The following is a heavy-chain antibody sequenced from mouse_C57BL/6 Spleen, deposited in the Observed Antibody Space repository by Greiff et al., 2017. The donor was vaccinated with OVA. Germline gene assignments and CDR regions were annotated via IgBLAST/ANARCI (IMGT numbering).Heavy chain of an antibody. V-gene: IGHV1-82*01. CDR1: GYAFSSSW. CDR2: IYPGDGDT. Sequence: VQLQQSGPELVKPGASVKISCKASGYAFSSSWMNWVKQRPGTGLEWIGRIYPGDGDTNYNGKFKGKATLTADKSSSTAYMQLSSLTSEDSAVYFCARDYGSSYLYFDVWGTGTTVTVSS. CDR3: ARDYGSSYLYFDV. D-gene: IGHD1-1*01. J-gene: IGHJ1*03.